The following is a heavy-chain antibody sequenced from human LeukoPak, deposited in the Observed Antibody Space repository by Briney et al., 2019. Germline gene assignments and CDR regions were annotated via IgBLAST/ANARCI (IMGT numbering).Heavy chain of an antibody. D-gene: IGHD3-10*01. V-gene: IGHV3-30-3*01. CDR1: GFTFSSYA. CDR3: ARDTSWDYYGSGSDLGDY. CDR2: ISYDGSNK. J-gene: IGHJ4*02. Sequence: PGGSLRLSCAASGFTFSSYAMHWVRQAPGKGLXXXXXISYDGSNKYYADSVKGRFTISRDNSKNALYLQMNSLRAEDTAVYYCARDTSWDYYGSGSDLGDYGGQGPLVSVSS.